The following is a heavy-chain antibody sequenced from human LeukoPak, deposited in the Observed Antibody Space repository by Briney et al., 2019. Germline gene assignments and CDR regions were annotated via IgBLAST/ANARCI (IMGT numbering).Heavy chain of an antibody. V-gene: IGHV3-7*01. J-gene: IGHJ4*02. Sequence: GGSLRLSCAASGFTFSTYAMSWVRQSPGKGLEWVANIKQDGSEKYYVDSVKGRFTISRDNAKNSLYLQMNSLRAEDTAVYYCARDSYSSIADYWGQGTLVIVSS. CDR2: IKQDGSEK. CDR1: GFTFSTYA. CDR3: ARDSYSSIADY. D-gene: IGHD6-13*01.